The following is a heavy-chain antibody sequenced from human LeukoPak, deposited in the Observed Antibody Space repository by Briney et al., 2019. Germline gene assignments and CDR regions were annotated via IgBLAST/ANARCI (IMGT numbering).Heavy chain of an antibody. D-gene: IGHD3-16*02. CDR1: GFTFSSYS. CDR2: ISSSSSYI. V-gene: IGHV3-21*01. CDR3: ARDPVSPLSLSYFDY. Sequence: GGSLRLSCAASGFTFSSYSMNWVRQAPGKGLEWVSPISSSSSYIYYADSVKGRFTISRDNAKNSLYLQMNSLRAEDTAVYYCARDPVSPLSLSYFDYWGQGTLVTVSS. J-gene: IGHJ4*02.